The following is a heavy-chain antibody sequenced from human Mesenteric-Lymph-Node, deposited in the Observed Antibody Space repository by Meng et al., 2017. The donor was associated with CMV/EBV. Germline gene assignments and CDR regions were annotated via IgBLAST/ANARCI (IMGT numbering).Heavy chain of an antibody. CDR1: GGSFSGYY. CDR2: INHSGST. J-gene: IGHJ4*02. CDR3: ARGSSYDILTGYFDY. Sequence: QVQFPQWGAGLLKPSETLSGTCAVYGGSFSGYYWNWIRQSPEKGLEWIGEINHSGSTTYNPSFTSRIIISVDTSTNQISLNMSSVTAADTAVYYCARGSSYDILTGYFDYWGQGALVTVSS. D-gene: IGHD3-9*01. V-gene: IGHV4-34*01.